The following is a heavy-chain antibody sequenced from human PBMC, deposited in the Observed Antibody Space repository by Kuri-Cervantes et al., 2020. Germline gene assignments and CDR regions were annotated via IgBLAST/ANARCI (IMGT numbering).Heavy chain of an antibody. CDR2: ISYDGSNK. D-gene: IGHD3-22*01. J-gene: IGHJ6*02. V-gene: IGHV3-30*12. CDR3: ARPVVVINYYYYGMDV. CDR1: GFTFSSYG. Sequence: GGSLRPSWAASGFTFSSYGMHWVRQAPGKGLGWVAVISYDGSNKYYADSVRGRFTIDRDNSKDTLYLQRNSLRAEDTALYYCARPVVVINYYYYGMDVWGQGTTVTVSS.